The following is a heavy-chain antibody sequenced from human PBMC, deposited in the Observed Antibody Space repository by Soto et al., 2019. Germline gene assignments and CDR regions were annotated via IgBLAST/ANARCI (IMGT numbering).Heavy chain of an antibody. CDR2: INHSGST. Sequence: PSETLSLTCAVYGGSFSGYYWSWSRQPPGKGLEWIGEINHSGSTNYNPSLKSRVTISVDTSKNQFSLKLSSVTAADTAVYYCARALGDDYSNHGPSDYWGQGTLVTVSS. CDR1: GGSFSGYY. CDR3: ARALGDDYSNHGPSDY. J-gene: IGHJ4*02. V-gene: IGHV4-34*01. D-gene: IGHD4-4*01.